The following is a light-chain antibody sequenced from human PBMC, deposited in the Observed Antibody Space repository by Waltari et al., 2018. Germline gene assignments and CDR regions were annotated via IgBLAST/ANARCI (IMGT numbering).Light chain of an antibody. V-gene: IGKV3-11*01. J-gene: IGKJ4*01. CDR2: DAS. Sequence: EIVLTQSPATLSLSPGERATLSCRASQSVSSYLAWYQQKPGQAPMLLIYDASNRATSIPARFSGSGSGTDFTLTISSREPEEFAVYYCQQRSNWLPLTFGGGTKVEIK. CDR3: QQRSNWLPLT. CDR1: QSVSSY.